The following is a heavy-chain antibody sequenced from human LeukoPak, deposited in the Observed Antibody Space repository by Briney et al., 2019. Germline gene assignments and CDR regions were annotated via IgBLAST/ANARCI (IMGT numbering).Heavy chain of an antibody. CDR1: GYSFTNYW. CDR3: ARHGSTTCCPPYYYGMDV. CDR2: IYPGDSDT. Sequence: GESLKISRKGSGYSFTNYWIGWVRQMPGKGLEWMGIIYPGDSDTRYSPSFQGQVTISADKSISTACLQWSSLKASDTAMYYCARHGSTTCCPPYYYGMDVWGQGTTVTVSS. V-gene: IGHV5-51*01. J-gene: IGHJ6*02. D-gene: IGHD2-2*01.